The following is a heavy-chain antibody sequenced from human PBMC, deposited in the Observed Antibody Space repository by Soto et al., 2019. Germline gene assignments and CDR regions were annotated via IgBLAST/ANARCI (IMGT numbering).Heavy chain of an antibody. CDR2: MYDSGRS. CDR3: ARTHGSGSWWFDP. Sequence: SATPSLACMVSGGSISNNYWSWIRQSPGKGLEWIGYMYDSGRSNYNPSLQGRVTISGDTSKNQFSLKLTSVTPADTAVYYCARTHGSGSWWFDPWGQGTLVTVSS. V-gene: IGHV4-59*01. D-gene: IGHD3-10*01. J-gene: IGHJ5*02. CDR1: GGSISNNY.